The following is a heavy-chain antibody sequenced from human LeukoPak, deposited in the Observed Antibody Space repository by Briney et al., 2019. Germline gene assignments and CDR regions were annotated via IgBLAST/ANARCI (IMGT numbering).Heavy chain of an antibody. J-gene: IGHJ6*02. CDR3: ARFHVLGYCSGGSCLRPYYYYGMDV. V-gene: IGHV6-1*01. CDR2: TYYRSKWYN. D-gene: IGHD2-15*01. CDR1: GDSVSSNSAA. Sequence: SQTLSLTCAISGDSVSSNSAAWNWIRQSPSRSLEWLGRTYYRSKWYNDYAVSVKSRITINPDTSKNQFSLQLNSVTPEDTAVYYCARFHVLGYCSGGSCLRPYYYYGMDVWGQGTTVTVSS.